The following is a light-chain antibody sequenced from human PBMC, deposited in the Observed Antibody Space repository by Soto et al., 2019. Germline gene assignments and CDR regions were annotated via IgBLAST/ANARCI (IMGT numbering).Light chain of an antibody. Sequence: DIQMTQSPSTLSASVGERVTITCRARQRISSWLAWYQQKPGKAPKLLIYEASILESGVPSRFSGSRSGTDFTLTISSLQPDDFATYYCQHFLSYPLTFGGGTKVDI. CDR2: EAS. CDR1: QRISSW. J-gene: IGKJ4*01. CDR3: QHFLSYPLT. V-gene: IGKV1-5*03.